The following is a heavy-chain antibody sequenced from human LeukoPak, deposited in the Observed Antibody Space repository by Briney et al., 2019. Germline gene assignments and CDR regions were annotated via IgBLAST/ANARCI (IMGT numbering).Heavy chain of an antibody. J-gene: IGHJ4*02. Sequence: GGSLRLSCAASGFTFSSYAMSWVRQAPGKGLEWVSTISDSGGSTYYADSVKGRFTISRDNAKNSLYLQMNSLRAEDTAVYYCATYSSSWYGYWGQGTLVTVSS. CDR3: ATYSSSWYGY. V-gene: IGHV3-23*01. CDR2: ISDSGGST. CDR1: GFTFSSYA. D-gene: IGHD6-13*01.